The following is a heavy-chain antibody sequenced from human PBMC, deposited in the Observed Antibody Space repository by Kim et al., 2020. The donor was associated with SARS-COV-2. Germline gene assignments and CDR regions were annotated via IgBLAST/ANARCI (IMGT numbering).Heavy chain of an antibody. CDR2: VNT. CDR3: ASGSHGGDY. D-gene: IGHD1-26*01. J-gene: IGHJ4*02. Sequence: VNTKYSQKFQGRVTITRDTSASTAYMELSSLRSEDTAVYYCASGSHGGDYWGQGTLVTVSS. V-gene: IGHV1-3*01.